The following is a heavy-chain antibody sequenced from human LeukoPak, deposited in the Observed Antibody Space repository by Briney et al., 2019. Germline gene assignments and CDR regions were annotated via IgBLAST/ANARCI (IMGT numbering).Heavy chain of an antibody. D-gene: IGHD6-19*01. Sequence: LSLTCTVSGGSISSGGYYWSWVRQAPGKGLEWVSAISGSGGSTYYADSVKGRFTISRDNSKNTLYLQMNSLRAEDTAVYYCAKVLEQWVNRYYFDYWGQGTLVTVSS. CDR2: ISGSGGST. V-gene: IGHV3-23*01. CDR1: GGSISSGGYY. J-gene: IGHJ4*02. CDR3: AKVLEQWVNRYYFDY.